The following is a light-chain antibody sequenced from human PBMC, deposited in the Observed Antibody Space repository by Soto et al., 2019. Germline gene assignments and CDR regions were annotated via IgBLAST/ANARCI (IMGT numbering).Light chain of an antibody. CDR3: QHYVERSPIT. V-gene: IGKV1-5*01. Sequence: DIQMTQSPSTLSASVGDRVTITCRASQSISGWLAWYQQRPGKAPKLLIYDASSLESGVPSRFSGSGSGTDFTLTISRLEPEDFALYYGQHYVERSPITFGQGTRLEI. CDR1: QSISGW. J-gene: IGKJ5*01. CDR2: DAS.